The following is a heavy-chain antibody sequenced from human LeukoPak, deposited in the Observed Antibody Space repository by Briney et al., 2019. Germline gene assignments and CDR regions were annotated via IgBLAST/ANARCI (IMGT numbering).Heavy chain of an antibody. CDR1: GFTSSSYC. V-gene: IGHV3-74*01. CDR3: ARIGYDSSSYYLNSIVY. Sequence: GGSLRLSSAASGFTSSSYCMYCVRQAPGKGLVWVSRINSDGSSTSYADSVKGRFTISRDNAKNTLYLQMNSLRAEDTAVYYCARIGYDSSSYYLNSIVYWGQGTLVTVSS. CDR2: INSDGSST. J-gene: IGHJ4*02. D-gene: IGHD3-22*01.